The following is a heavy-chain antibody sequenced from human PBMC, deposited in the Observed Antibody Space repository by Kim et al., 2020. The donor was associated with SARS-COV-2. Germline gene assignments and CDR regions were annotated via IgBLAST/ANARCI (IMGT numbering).Heavy chain of an antibody. Sequence: ASVKVSCKASGYTFTSYGISWVRQAPGQGLEWMGWISAYNGNTNDAQKHQGRVTMTTDTSPSTAYMELRSLRSDDTAVYYCARDAIHSLIVATIYFVYLGQGTLVTVSS. D-gene: IGHD5-12*01. CDR1: GYTFTSYG. V-gene: IGHV1-18*01. CDR2: ISAYNGNT. CDR3: ARDAIHSLIVATIYFVY. J-gene: IGHJ4*02.